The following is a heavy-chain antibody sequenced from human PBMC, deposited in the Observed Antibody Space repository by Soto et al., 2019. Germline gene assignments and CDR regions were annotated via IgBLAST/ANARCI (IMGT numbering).Heavy chain of an antibody. CDR2: INAGNGNT. J-gene: IGHJ5*02. D-gene: IGHD3-3*01. Sequence: ASVKVSCKASGYTFTSYAMHWVRQAPGQRLEWMGWINAGNGNTKYSQKFQGRVTITRDTSASTAYMELSSLRSEDTAVYYCARSRFLEWLLGDWFDPWGQGTLVTVSS. CDR1: GYTFTSYA. CDR3: ARSRFLEWLLGDWFDP. V-gene: IGHV1-3*01.